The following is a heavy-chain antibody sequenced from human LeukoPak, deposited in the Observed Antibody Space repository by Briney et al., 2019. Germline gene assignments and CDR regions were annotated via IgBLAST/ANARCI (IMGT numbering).Heavy chain of an antibody. J-gene: IGHJ5*02. V-gene: IGHV3-9*01. CDR3: AKDTTYGSGSYLGPGGFDP. D-gene: IGHD3-10*01. CDR2: ISWNSGSI. CDR1: GFTFSGSA. Sequence: GGSLRLSCAASGFTFSGSAVHWVRQAPGKGLEWVSGISWNSGSIGYADSVKGRFTISRDNAKNSLYLQMNSLRAEDTALYYCAKDTTYGSGSYLGPGGFDPWGQGTLVTVSS.